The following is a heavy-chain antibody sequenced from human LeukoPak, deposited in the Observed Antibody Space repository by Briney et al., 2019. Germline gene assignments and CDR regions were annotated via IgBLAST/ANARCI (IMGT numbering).Heavy chain of an antibody. CDR2: ISSSGSTI. J-gene: IGHJ4*02. V-gene: IGHV3-11*01. CDR3: ARTDYYDSSGYLYYFDY. D-gene: IGHD3-22*01. CDR1: GFTFSVYY. Sequence: GGSLRLSCAASGFTFSVYYMSWIRQAPGKGLEWVSYISSSGSTIYYADSVKGRFTISRDNAKNSLYLQMNSLRAEDTAVYYCARTDYYDSSGYLYYFDYWGQGTLVTVSS.